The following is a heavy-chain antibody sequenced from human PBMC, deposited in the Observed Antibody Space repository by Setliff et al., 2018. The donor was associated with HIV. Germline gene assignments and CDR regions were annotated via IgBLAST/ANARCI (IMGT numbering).Heavy chain of an antibody. CDR2: ITWNSGSI. J-gene: IGHJ4*02. D-gene: IGHD2-15*01. V-gene: IGHV3-9*01. Sequence: PGGSLRLSCAASGFTFDDYAMHWVRQAPGKGLEWVSGITWNSGSIGYADSVKGRFAISRDNGKNSLYLQMNSLRVEDTALYYCARGFCSGGSCYYFPPLDCWGQGTLVTVSS. CDR1: GFTFDDYA. CDR3: ARGFCSGGSCYYFPPLDC.